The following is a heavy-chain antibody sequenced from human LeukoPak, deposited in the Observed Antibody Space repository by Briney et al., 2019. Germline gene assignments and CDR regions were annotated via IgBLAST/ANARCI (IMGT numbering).Heavy chain of an antibody. CDR3: ARAGGGPGYSSGWGSDY. CDR1: GYTFTSYG. V-gene: IGHV1-18*01. J-gene: IGHJ4*02. Sequence: GASVKVSCKASGYTFTSYGISWVRQAPGQGLEWMGWISAYNGNTNYAQKLQGRVTMTTDTSTSTAYMELRSLRSDDTAVYYCARAGGGPGYSSGWGSDYWGQGTLVTVSS. D-gene: IGHD6-19*01. CDR2: ISAYNGNT.